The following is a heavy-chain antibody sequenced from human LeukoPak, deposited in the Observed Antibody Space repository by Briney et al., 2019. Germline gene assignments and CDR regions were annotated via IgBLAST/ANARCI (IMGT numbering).Heavy chain of an antibody. CDR3: ARICSGGSCYPFDY. CDR1: GYTFTGYY. CDR2: INPNNGGT. Sequence: GASVKVFCKASGYTFTGYYIHWVRQAPGQGREWMGWINPNNGGTNYAQKFQGRVTMTRDTSIRTAYMELSRLGSDDTAVYYCARICSGGSCYPFDYWGQGTLVTVSS. J-gene: IGHJ4*02. V-gene: IGHV1-2*02. D-gene: IGHD2-15*01.